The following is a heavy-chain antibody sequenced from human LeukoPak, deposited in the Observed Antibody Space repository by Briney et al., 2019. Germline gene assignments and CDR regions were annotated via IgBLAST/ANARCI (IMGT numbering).Heavy chain of an antibody. J-gene: IGHJ4*02. CDR1: GYSISSGYY. V-gene: IGHV4-38-2*01. D-gene: IGHD3-16*02. CDR3: ARRLVVLQGFDY. CDR2: IYHSGSS. Sequence: SETLSLTCAVSGYSISSGYYWGWIRQPPGKGLEWIGSIYHSGSSYYNPSLKSRVTISVDTSKNQFSLKLSSVTAADTAVYYCARRLVVLQGFDYWGQGTLVTVSS.